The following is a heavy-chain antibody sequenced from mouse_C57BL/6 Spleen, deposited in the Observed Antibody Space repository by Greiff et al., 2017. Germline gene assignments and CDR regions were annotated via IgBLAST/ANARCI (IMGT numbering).Heavy chain of an antibody. CDR3: AREARGGAMDY. CDR2: INPGSGGT. Sequence: QVQLQQSGAELVRPGTSVKVSCKASGYAFPNYLIEWVKQRPGQGLEWIGVINPGSGGTNYNEKFKGKATLTADKSSSTAYMQLSSLTSEDSAVYFCAREARGGAMDYWGQGTSVTVSS. CDR1: GYAFPNYL. J-gene: IGHJ4*01. V-gene: IGHV1-54*01.